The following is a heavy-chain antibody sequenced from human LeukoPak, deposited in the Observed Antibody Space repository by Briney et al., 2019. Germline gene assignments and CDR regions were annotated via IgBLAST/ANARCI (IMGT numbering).Heavy chain of an antibody. D-gene: IGHD3-22*01. V-gene: IGHV1-18*01. J-gene: IGHJ3*02. CDR1: GGTFSSYA. CDR2: ISAYNGDT. CDR3: GRSPYDNSVPRYFDI. Sequence: GSSVKVSCKASGGTFSSYAISWVRQAPGQGLEWMGCISAYNGDTYYAQKLQGRVTMTTDTSTSTAYMELRSLRSDDTAVYYCGRSPYDNSVPRYFDIWGQGTMVTVSS.